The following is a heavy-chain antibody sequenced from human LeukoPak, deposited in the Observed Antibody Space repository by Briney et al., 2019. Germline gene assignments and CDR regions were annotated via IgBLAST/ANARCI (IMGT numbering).Heavy chain of an antibody. J-gene: IGHJ3*02. V-gene: IGHV3-33*01. D-gene: IGHD3-22*01. CDR1: GVTFSSYG. CDR2: IWYDGSNK. CDR3: ARGTSYYYDSSGYYSDDAFDI. Sequence: PGGCLRLSCAASGVTFSSYGMHWVRQAPGKGVEWVAVIWYDGSNKYYADSVKGRFTISRDNSKTTLYLQMNSLRAEDTAVYYCARGTSYYYDSSGYYSDDAFDIWGQGTMVTVSS.